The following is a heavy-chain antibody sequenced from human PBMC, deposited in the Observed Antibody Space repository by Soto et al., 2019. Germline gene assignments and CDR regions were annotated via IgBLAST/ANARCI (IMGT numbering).Heavy chain of an antibody. J-gene: IGHJ3*02. CDR1: GGTFSSYA. D-gene: IGHD3-22*01. CDR2: IIPIFGTA. CDR3: ARDRGGNYYDSSGYYHGRNAFDI. V-gene: IGHV1-69*06. Sequence: SVKVSCKASGGTFSSYAISWVRQAPGQGLEWMGGIIPIFGTANYAQKFQGRVTITADKSTSTAYMELSSLRSEDTAVYYCARDRGGNYYDSSGYYHGRNAFDIWGQGTMVTVSS.